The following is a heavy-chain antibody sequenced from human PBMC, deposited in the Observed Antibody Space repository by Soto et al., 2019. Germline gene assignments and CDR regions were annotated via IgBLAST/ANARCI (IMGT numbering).Heavy chain of an antibody. V-gene: IGHV3-30*03. CDR2: ISYDGSNK. D-gene: IGHD2-15*01. CDR3: AIEYCSGGSCYSDAFDI. CDR1: GFTFSSYG. Sequence: PGGSLRLSCAASGFTFSSYGMHWVRQAPGKGLEWVAVISYDGSNKYYADSVKGRFTISRDNSKNTLYLQMNSLRAEDTAVYYCAIEYCSGGSCYSDAFDIWGQGTMVTVSS. J-gene: IGHJ3*02.